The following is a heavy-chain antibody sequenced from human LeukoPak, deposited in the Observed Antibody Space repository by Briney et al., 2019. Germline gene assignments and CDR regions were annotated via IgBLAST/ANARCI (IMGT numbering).Heavy chain of an antibody. J-gene: IGHJ4*02. CDR1: GFTFSSYA. V-gene: IGHV3-23*01. CDR2: ISGSGGST. Sequence: PGGSLRLSCAASGFTFSSYAMSWVRQAPGKGLEWVSVISGSGGSTYYADSVKGRFTISRDNSKNTLYLQMNSLRVEDTAVYYCARGAHKRDDYGGFFDHWGQGMLVTVSS. D-gene: IGHD4-23*01. CDR3: ARGAHKRDDYGGFFDH.